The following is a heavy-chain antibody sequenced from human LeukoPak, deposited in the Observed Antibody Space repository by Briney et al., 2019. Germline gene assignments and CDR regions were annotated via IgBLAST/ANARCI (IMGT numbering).Heavy chain of an antibody. CDR1: GFTFSTYW. CDR2: INSDGYSI. D-gene: IGHD6-19*01. CDR3: ARGEAVAGTDH. V-gene: IGHV3-74*01. J-gene: IGHJ4*02. Sequence: GGSLRLSCAASGFTFSTYWMHWVRHAPGKGLEWLARINSDGYSISYAASVKGRFTISRDNAKKTLYLQMNSLRVEDTAMYYCARGEAVAGTDHWGQGVLVTVSS.